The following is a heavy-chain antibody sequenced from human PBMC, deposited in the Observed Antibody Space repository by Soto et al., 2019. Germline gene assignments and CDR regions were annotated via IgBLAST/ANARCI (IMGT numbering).Heavy chain of an antibody. CDR2: IYYSGST. CDR3: ARDCTNGVCYTRGGVDYYYGMDV. J-gene: IGHJ6*02. Sequence: SETLSLTCTVSGGSISSYYWSWIRQPPGKGLEWIGNIYYSGSTNYNPSLKSRVTISVDTSKNNCSLKLSSVTAADTAVYYCARDCTNGVCYTRGGVDYYYGMDVWGQGTTVTVSS. V-gene: IGHV4-59*01. D-gene: IGHD2-8*01. CDR1: GGSISSYY.